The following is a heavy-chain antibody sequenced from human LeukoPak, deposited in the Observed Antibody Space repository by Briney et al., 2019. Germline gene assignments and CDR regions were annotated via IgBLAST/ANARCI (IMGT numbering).Heavy chain of an antibody. Sequence: GGSLRLSCAVSGFTVSSNCMNWVRQAPGKGLEWVSVIYSGGNTHYADSVKGRFTISRDNSKNTVYLQMNSLRAEDTAVYYCARGGYGSGSYGMGHWGQGTLVTVSS. V-gene: IGHV3-66*02. D-gene: IGHD3-10*01. CDR2: IYSGGNT. CDR3: ARGGYGSGSYGMGH. CDR1: GFTVSSNC. J-gene: IGHJ4*02.